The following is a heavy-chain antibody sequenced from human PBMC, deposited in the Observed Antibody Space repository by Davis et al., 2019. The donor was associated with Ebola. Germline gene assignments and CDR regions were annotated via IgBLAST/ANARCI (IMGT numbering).Heavy chain of an antibody. CDR2: ISYDGSNK. CDR3: AKDPDIVVVPAAINYYYYGMDV. D-gene: IGHD2-2*02. CDR1: GFTFSSYA. Sequence: GESLKISCAASGFTFSSYAMHWVRQAPGKGLEWVAVISYDGSNKYYADSVKGRFTISRDNSKNTLYLQMNSLRAEDTAVYYCAKDPDIVVVPAAINYYYYGMDVWGQGTTVTVSS. J-gene: IGHJ6*02. V-gene: IGHV3-30-3*01.